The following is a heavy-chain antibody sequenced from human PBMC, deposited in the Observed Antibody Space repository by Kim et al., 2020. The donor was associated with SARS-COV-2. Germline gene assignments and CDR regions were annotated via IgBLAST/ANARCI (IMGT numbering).Heavy chain of an antibody. Sequence: TTYVDSVKGRFTISRDNAKNTLYLQMSSLRAEDTAVYYCARGVADWYFDLWGRGTLVTVSS. V-gene: IGHV3-74*01. J-gene: IGHJ2*01. D-gene: IGHD2-15*01. CDR2: T. CDR3: ARGVADWYFDL.